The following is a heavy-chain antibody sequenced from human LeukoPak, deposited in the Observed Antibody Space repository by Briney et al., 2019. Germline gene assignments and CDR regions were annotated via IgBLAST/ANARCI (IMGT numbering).Heavy chain of an antibody. CDR3: AKAAPDTTYFDS. Sequence: GGSLRLSCAASGFTFSNYAMSWVRQAPGKGLEWVSAISINGGTIYYADSVKGRFTTSRDNSKNTLYLQVNSLRAVDTAVYFCAKAAPDTTYFDSWGQGTLVTVS. CDR2: ISINGGTI. V-gene: IGHV3-23*01. CDR1: GFTFSNYA. D-gene: IGHD2/OR15-2a*01. J-gene: IGHJ4*02.